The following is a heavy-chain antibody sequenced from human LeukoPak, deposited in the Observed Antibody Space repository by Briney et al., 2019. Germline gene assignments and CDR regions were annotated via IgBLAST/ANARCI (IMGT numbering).Heavy chain of an antibody. D-gene: IGHD1-1*01. CDR3: AKLSENIKSYYFDY. CDR1: GFTFSSYW. J-gene: IGHJ4*02. CDR2: IKQDGSEK. V-gene: IGHV3-7*03. Sequence: GGSLRLSCAASGFTFSSYWMSWVRQAPGKGLEWVANIKQDGSEKYYVDSVKGRFTISRDNAKNSLYLQMNSLRAEDTAVYYCAKLSENIKSYYFDYWGRGTLVTVSS.